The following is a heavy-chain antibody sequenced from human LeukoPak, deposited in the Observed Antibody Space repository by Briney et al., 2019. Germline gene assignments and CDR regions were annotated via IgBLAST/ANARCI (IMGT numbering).Heavy chain of an antibody. J-gene: IGHJ4*02. V-gene: IGHV3-30-3*01. CDR1: GFTFSSYA. D-gene: IGHD1-26*01. CDR2: ISYDGSNK. Sequence: GGSLRLSCAASGFTFSSYAMHWVRQAPGKGLEWVAVISYDGSNKYYADSVKGRFTISRDNSRNTLYLQMNSLRAEDTAVYYCARGPSGSYSHFDYWGQGTLVTVSS. CDR3: ARGPSGSYSHFDY.